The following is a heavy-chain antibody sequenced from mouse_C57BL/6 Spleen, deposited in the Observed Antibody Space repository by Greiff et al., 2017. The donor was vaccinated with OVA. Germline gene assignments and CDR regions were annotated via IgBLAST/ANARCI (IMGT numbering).Heavy chain of an antibody. D-gene: IGHD2-5*01. CDR1: GYSITSGYY. CDR2: ISYDGSN. V-gene: IGHV3-6*01. Sequence: EVKVEESGPGLVKPSQSLSLTCSVTGYSITSGYYWNWIRQFPGNKLEWMGYISYDGSNNYNPSLKNRISITRDTSKNQFFLKLNSVTTEDTATYYCARDYSNYVYWYFDVWGTGTTVTVSS. J-gene: IGHJ1*03. CDR3: ARDYSNYVYWYFDV.